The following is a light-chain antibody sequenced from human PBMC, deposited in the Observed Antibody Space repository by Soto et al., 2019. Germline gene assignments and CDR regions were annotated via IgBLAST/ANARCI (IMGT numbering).Light chain of an antibody. V-gene: IGKV1-9*01. CDR3: QQYNSYPWA. CDR2: AAS. Sequence: DIQLTQSPSFLSASVGDRVTITCRARQGISNFLAWYQQKPGKAPKLLIYAASTLQSGVPSRFSGSGSGTEFTLTISSLQPDDFATYYCQQYNSYPWAFGQGTKV. J-gene: IGKJ1*01. CDR1: QGISNF.